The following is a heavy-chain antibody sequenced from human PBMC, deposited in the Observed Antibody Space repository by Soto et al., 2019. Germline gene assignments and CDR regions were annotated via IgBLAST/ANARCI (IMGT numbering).Heavy chain of an antibody. CDR3: ATSHDILTGYDNWFDP. D-gene: IGHD3-9*01. CDR2: INHSGST. V-gene: IGHV4-34*01. Sequence: SETLSLTCAVYGGSFSGYYWSWIRQPPGKGLEWIGEINHSGSTNYNPSLKSRVTISVDTSKNQFSLKLSSVTAADTAVYYCATSHDILTGYDNWFDPWGQGTLVTVSS. J-gene: IGHJ5*02. CDR1: GGSFSGYY.